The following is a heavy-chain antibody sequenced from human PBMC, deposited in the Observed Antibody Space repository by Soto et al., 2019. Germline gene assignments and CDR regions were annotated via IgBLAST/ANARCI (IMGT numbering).Heavy chain of an antibody. V-gene: IGHV3-21*01. CDR2: ISSRSSHI. J-gene: IGHJ4*02. D-gene: IGHD2-8*01. CDR3: ARDNVPSDFFDS. CDR1: GFTFNIHN. Sequence: GGSLRLSCSASGFTFNIHNMNWVRQAPGKGLEWVSSISSRSSHIYYSDSVKGRFTISRDNAKNSLYLQMNSLRAEDTAVYYCARDNVPSDFFDSWGQGTQVTVSS.